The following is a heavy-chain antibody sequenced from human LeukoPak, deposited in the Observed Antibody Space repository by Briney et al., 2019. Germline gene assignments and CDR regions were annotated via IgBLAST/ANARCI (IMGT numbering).Heavy chain of an antibody. J-gene: IGHJ4*02. CDR1: GFTFSSYA. CDR2: ISYDGSNK. V-gene: IGHV3-30*01. CDR3: ANGYCSSTSCRVDY. Sequence: PGGSLRLSCVASGFTFSSYAMHWVRQAPGKGLEWVAVISYDGSNKYYADSVKGRFTISRDNSKNTLYLQMNSLRAEDTAVYYCANGYCSSTSCRVDYWGQGTLVTVSS. D-gene: IGHD2-2*01.